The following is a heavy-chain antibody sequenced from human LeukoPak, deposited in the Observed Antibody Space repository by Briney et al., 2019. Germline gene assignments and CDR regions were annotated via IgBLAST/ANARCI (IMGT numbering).Heavy chain of an antibody. CDR2: ISSSGSTI. Sequence: GGSLRLPCAASGFTFSSYEMNWVRQAPGKGLEWVSYISSSGSTIYYADSVKGRFTISRDNAKNSLYLQMNSLRAEDTAVYYCASSIAAAGTWDYWGQGTLVTVSS. J-gene: IGHJ4*02. CDR3: ASSIAAAGTWDY. V-gene: IGHV3-48*03. CDR1: GFTFSSYE. D-gene: IGHD6-13*01.